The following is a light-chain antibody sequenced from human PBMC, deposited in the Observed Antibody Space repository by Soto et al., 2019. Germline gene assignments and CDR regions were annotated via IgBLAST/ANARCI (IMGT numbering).Light chain of an antibody. Sequence: QSALTQPASVSGSPGQSITISCTGTSSDVGGYNYVSWYQQHPGKAPKLMIYDVSNRPSGVSNRFSGSKSGNTASLTISGLQAEAEADYYCGSYTSGSTRGFGGGTKLTLL. CDR3: GSYTSGSTRG. V-gene: IGLV2-14*01. CDR2: DVS. CDR1: SSDVGGYNY. J-gene: IGLJ2*01.